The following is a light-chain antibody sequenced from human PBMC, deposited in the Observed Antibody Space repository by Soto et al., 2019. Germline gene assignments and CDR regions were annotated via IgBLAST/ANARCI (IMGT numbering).Light chain of an antibody. CDR1: QSVSSN. J-gene: IGKJ2*01. V-gene: IGKV3-15*01. CDR2: GAS. CDR3: QQYNNWPQT. Sequence: EIVMTQSPATLSVSPGERATLSCRASQSVSSNLAWYQQKPGQAPRLLIYGASNRATGIPARFNGSGSGTEFTLTISSLQYEDFAVYYCQQYNNWPQTFGQGTKLEIK.